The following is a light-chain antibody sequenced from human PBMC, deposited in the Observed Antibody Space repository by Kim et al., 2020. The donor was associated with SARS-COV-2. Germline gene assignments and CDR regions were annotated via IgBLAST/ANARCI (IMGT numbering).Light chain of an antibody. CDR3: QQYDNLPYT. V-gene: IGKV1-33*01. CDR1: QDISNS. J-gene: IGKJ2*01. CDR2: DAS. Sequence: DIQMTQSPSSLSASVGDRVTITCQASQDISNSLDWYQQKPGKAPKLLIYDASNLETGVPSRFSGSGSGTGFTFTISSLQPEDIATYYCQQYDNLPYTFGQGTKLEI.